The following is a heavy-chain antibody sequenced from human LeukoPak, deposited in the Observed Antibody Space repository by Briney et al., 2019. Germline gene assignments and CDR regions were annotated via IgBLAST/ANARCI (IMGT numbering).Heavy chain of an antibody. V-gene: IGHV1-3*03. D-gene: IGHD5-18*01. CDR1: GYTFTSYA. CDR3: ARAIQTYFDY. Sequence: ASVKVSCKASGYTFTSYAMNWVRQAPGQRLEWMGWINAGNGNTKYSQEFQGRVTITRDTSASTAYMELSSLRSEDMAVYYCARAIQTYFDYWGQGTLVTVSS. J-gene: IGHJ4*02. CDR2: INAGNGNT.